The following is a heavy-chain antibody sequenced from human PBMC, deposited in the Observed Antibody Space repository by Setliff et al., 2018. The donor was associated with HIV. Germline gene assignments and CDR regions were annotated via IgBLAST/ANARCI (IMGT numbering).Heavy chain of an antibody. CDR2: IRSKAYGGTT. D-gene: IGHD3-9*01. CDR1: GFTFSSYA. Sequence: GESLKISCASSGFTFSSYAMTWVRQAPGKGLEWVGFIRSKAYGGTTEYAASVKGRFTISRDDSKNTLYLQMNSLKTEDTAVYYCTTVGILTDHGTFDYWGQGTRVTVSS. V-gene: IGHV3-49*04. CDR3: TTVGILTDHGTFDY. J-gene: IGHJ4*02.